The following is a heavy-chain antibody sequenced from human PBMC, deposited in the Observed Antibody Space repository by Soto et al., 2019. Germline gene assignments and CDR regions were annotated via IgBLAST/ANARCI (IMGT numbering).Heavy chain of an antibody. CDR2: IYHSGST. CDR3: ASRGIVVGTY. D-gene: IGHD3-22*01. V-gene: IGHV4-4*02. Sequence: QVQLQESGPGLVKPSGTLSLTCAVSGGAISSSNWWSWVRQPPGKGLEWIGEIYHSGSTNYNPSLKSRVTISVDKPKTQFSSKLSSVPAAATAVYYCASRGIVVGTYWGQGPLVTVSS. CDR1: GGAISSSNW. J-gene: IGHJ4*02.